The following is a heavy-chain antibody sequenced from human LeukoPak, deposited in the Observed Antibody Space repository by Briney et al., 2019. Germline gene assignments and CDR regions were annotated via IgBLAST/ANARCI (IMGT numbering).Heavy chain of an antibody. D-gene: IGHD6-19*01. CDR2: ISGSGGST. Sequence: GGSLRLSCAASGFTFSSYGMSWVRQAPGNGLEWISAISGSGGSTYYADSVKGRFTISRDNSKNTLYLQMNSLRAEDTAVYYCAKPYSSGWPYFDYWGQGTLVTVSS. V-gene: IGHV3-23*01. CDR1: GFTFSSYG. CDR3: AKPYSSGWPYFDY. J-gene: IGHJ4*02.